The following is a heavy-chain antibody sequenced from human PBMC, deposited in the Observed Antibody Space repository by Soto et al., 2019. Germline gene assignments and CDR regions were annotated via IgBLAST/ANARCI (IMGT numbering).Heavy chain of an antibody. V-gene: IGHV1-3*01. CDR1: GYTFTSYA. J-gene: IGHJ4*02. Sequence: QVQLVQSGAEVKKPGASVKVSCKASGYTFTSYAMHWVRQAPGQRLEWMGWINAGNGNTKYSQKFQGRVTITRDTSASTAYMEVSSLRSEDTAVYYCARGDGSGLGDYWGQGTLVTVSS. CDR3: ARGDGSGLGDY. D-gene: IGHD3-10*01. CDR2: INAGNGNT.